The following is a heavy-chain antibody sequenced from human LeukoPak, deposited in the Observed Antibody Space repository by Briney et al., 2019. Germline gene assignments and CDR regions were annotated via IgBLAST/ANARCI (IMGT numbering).Heavy chain of an antibody. D-gene: IGHD1-1*01. J-gene: IGHJ6*02. CDR2: ISYDGSNK. CDR1: GSTFSSYA. CDR3: ARDRTKTDYYYYGMDV. V-gene: IGHV3-30-3*01. Sequence: GGSLRLSCAASGSTFSSYAMHWVRQAPGKGLEWVAVISYDGSNKYYADSVKGRLTISRDNSKNTLYLQMNNLRAEDTAVYYCARDRTKTDYYYYGMDVWGQGTTVTVSS.